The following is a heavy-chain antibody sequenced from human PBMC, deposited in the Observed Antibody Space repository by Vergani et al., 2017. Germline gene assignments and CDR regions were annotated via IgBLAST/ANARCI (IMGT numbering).Heavy chain of an antibody. CDR3: AREAPHMDV. Sequence: EVQLLESGGGLVQPGGSLRLSCAASGFTFNNHAMTWVRQAPGKGLEWVSAISGSSRSTYYADSVKGRFTISRDNAKNSLYLQMNSLRAEDTAVYYCAREAPHMDVWGKGTTVTVSS. J-gene: IGHJ6*03. V-gene: IGHV3-23*01. CDR1: GFTFNNHA. CDR2: ISGSSRST.